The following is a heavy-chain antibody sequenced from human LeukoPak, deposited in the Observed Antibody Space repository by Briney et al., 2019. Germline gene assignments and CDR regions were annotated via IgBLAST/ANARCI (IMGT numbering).Heavy chain of an antibody. D-gene: IGHD3-22*01. CDR1: GYSFTGYF. J-gene: IGHJ4*02. CDR2: IDPNSGDT. V-gene: IGHV1-2*02. CDR3: ARSGSSGYSLDY. Sequence: ASVNVSFKASGYSFTGYFIHWVRQAPGKGLEWMGCIDPNSGDTKYAQKFQGRVSMPRDTSTRTAYMELSRLRSDDTAVYFCARSGSSGYSLDYWGQGTLVTVSS.